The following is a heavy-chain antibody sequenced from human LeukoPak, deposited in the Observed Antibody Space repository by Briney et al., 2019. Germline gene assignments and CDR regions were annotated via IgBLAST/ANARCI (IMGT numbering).Heavy chain of an antibody. CDR3: AGDGIFGVVSGLDI. CDR2: IYRGGST. CDR1: GFTVSSNY. Sequence: GGSLRLSCAASGFTVSSNYMSWVRQAPGKGLEWVSVIYRGGSTHYAGSVEGRFTISRDNAKNSLYLQMNSLRAEDTAVYYCAGDGIFGVVSGLDIWGQGTMVTVSS. J-gene: IGHJ3*02. V-gene: IGHV3-53*01. D-gene: IGHD3-3*01.